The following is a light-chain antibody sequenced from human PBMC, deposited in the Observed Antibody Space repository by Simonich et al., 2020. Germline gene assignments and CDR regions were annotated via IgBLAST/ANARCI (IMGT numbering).Light chain of an antibody. CDR3: QQRSNWPIT. V-gene: IGKV3-11*01. J-gene: IGKJ5*01. CDR1: QRVSSY. Sequence: EIVLTQSPATLSLSPGERATLSCRASQRVSSYLAWYQQKPGQAPRRLIYDASNRATGIPARLSGSGYGTDFTLTISSLEPEDFAVYYCQQRSNWPITFGQGTRLEIK. CDR2: DAS.